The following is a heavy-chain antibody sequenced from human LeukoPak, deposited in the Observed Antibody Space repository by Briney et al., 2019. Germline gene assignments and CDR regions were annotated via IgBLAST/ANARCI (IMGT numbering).Heavy chain of an antibody. J-gene: IGHJ6*02. D-gene: IGHD4-23*01. CDR3: AREMGVVTAHGIDV. V-gene: IGHV4-39*02. CDR1: GGSISSISSNDYH. CDR2: IYYSGST. Sequence: PSETLSLTCIVSGGSISSISSNDYHWGWIRQPPGKGLEWIGSIYYSGSTYYNPSLKSRVTISVDTSKNQFSLKLSSVTAADTALYYCAREMGVVTAHGIDVWGQGTTVTVSS.